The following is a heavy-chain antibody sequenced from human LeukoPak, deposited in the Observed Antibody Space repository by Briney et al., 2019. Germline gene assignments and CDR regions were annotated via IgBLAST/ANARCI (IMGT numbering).Heavy chain of an antibody. V-gene: IGHV1-24*01. Sequence: ASVKVPCKVSGYTLTELSMHWVRQAPGKGLEWMGGFDPEDGETIYAQKFQGRVTMTRDTSTSTVYMELSSLRSEDTAVYYCARETLRRDGYKKGYFDYWGQGTLVTVSS. CDR1: GYTLTELS. D-gene: IGHD5-24*01. CDR2: FDPEDGET. J-gene: IGHJ4*02. CDR3: ARETLRRDGYKKGYFDY.